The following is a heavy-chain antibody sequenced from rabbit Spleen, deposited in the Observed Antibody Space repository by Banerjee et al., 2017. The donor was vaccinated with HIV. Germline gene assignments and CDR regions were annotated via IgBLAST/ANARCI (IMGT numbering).Heavy chain of an antibody. J-gene: IGHJ4*01. V-gene: IGHV1S7*01. CDR2: IDPVFGIT. D-gene: IGHD8-1*01. CDR3: ARDGAGGSYFAL. CDR1: GFTLSSYY. Sequence: QLKESGGGLVQPGGSLKLSCTASGFTLSSYYMNWVRQAPGKGPEWIGYIDPVFGITYYANWVNGRFSISRENAQNTVFLQMTSLTAADTATYFCARDGAGGSYFALWGPGTLVTVS.